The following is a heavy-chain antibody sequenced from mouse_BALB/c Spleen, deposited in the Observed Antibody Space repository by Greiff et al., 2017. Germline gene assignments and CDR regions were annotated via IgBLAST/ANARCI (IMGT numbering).Heavy chain of an antibody. CDR1: GFTFSSYG. D-gene: IGHD2-4*01. CDR2: ISSGGSYT. J-gene: IGHJ4*01. V-gene: IGHV5-6*02. Sequence: EVNLVESGGELVKPGGSLKLSCAASGFTFSSYGMSWVRQTPDKRLEWVASISSGGSYTYYPDSVKGRFTISRDNAKNTLYLQMSSLKSEDTAMYYCARRNYDYDYAMDYWGQGTSVTVSS. CDR3: ARRNYDYDYAMDY.